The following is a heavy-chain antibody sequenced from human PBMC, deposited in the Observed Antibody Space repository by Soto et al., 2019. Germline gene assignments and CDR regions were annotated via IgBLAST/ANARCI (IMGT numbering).Heavy chain of an antibody. Sequence: VQLMESGGGVVQPGGSLRLSCAASGFTFSSYSMNWVRQAPGKGLEWVSSISSSSSYIYYADSVKGRFTISRDNAKNSLYLQMNSLRAEDTAVYYCANGKGPYYYGMDVWGQGTTVTVSS. D-gene: IGHD4-17*01. CDR3: ANGKGPYYYGMDV. J-gene: IGHJ6*02. CDR1: GFTFSSYS. CDR2: ISSSSSYI. V-gene: IGHV3-21*02.